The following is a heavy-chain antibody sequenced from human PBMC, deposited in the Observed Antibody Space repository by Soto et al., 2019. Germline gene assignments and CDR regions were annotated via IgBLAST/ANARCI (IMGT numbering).Heavy chain of an antibody. CDR2: INHSGST. CDR3: ARAGLFIAARAPDY. CDR1: GGSFSGYY. V-gene: IGHV4-34*01. J-gene: IGHJ4*02. D-gene: IGHD6-6*01. Sequence: SETLSLTCTVYGGSFSGYYWSWIRQPPGKGLEWIGEINHSGSTNYNPSLKSRVTIPGDTSRNQFSLKLSSVTAADTAVYYCARAGLFIAARAPDYWGQGTLVTVSS.